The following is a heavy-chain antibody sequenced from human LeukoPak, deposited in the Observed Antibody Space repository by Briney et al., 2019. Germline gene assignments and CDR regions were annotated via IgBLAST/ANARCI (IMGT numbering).Heavy chain of an antibody. V-gene: IGHV1-46*01. D-gene: IGHD1-20*01. Sequence: GASVKVSCKASGYTFTSYYIHWVRQAPGQGLEWMGVINPSGGSTTYAQKFQGRVTMTRDTSTSTIYMELSGLRSEDTAVFYCARDREDNWRYFGYWGQGTLVTVSS. CDR2: INPSGGST. J-gene: IGHJ4*02. CDR1: GYTFTSYY. CDR3: ARDREDNWRYFGY.